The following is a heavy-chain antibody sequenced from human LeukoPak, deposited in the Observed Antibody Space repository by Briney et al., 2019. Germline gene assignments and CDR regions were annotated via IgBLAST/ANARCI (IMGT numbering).Heavy chain of an antibody. CDR2: IIPIFGTA. Sequence: SVKVSCKASGGTFSSYAISWVRQAPGQGLEWMGGIIPIFGTANYAQKFQGRVTVTADKSTSTAYMELSSLRSEDTAVYYCAREGDGYNNWFDPWGQGTLVTVSS. J-gene: IGHJ5*02. D-gene: IGHD5-24*01. V-gene: IGHV1-69*06. CDR3: AREGDGYNNWFDP. CDR1: GGTFSSYA.